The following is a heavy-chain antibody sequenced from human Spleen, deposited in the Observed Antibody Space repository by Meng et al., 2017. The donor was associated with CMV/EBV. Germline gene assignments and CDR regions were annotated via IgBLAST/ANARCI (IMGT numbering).Heavy chain of an antibody. CDR3: ARSGIAAAYHFDAFDI. Sequence: SGPTLVKPTQTLTLTCTFSGFSVSTSGLRVSWIRQPPGKALEWVARIDWDDDKFYSTSLKTRLTIAKDTSKNQVVLKMTNMDPVDTATYYCARSGIAAAYHFDAFDIWGQGTMVTVSS. CDR1: GFSVSTSGLR. CDR2: IDWDDDK. D-gene: IGHD2-2*01. V-gene: IGHV2-70D*14. J-gene: IGHJ3*02.